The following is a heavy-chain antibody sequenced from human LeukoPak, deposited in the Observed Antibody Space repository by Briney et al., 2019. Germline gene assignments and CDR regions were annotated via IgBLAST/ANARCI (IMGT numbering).Heavy chain of an antibody. V-gene: IGHV4-30-2*01. Sequence: PSETLSLTCTVSGGSISSGGYYWSWIRQPPGKGLEWIGYIYHSGSTYYNPSLKSRVTISVVTSKNQFSLRLSSVTAADTAVYYCARYCSSTGCYEDAFDIWGQGTMVTVSS. CDR2: IYHSGST. D-gene: IGHD2-2*01. CDR1: GGSISSGGYY. J-gene: IGHJ3*02. CDR3: ARYCSSTGCYEDAFDI.